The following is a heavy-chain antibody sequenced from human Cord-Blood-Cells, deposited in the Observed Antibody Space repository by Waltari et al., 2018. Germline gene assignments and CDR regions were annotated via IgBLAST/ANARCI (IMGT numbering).Heavy chain of an antibody. D-gene: IGHD2-15*01. V-gene: IGHV4-39*01. CDR1: GGSISSSSYY. Sequence: QLQLQESGPGLVKPSETLSLTCTVSGGSISSSSYYWGWIRQPPGKGLEWIGSIYYSGSTCYNPSLKRRVTISVDTSKNQFSLKLSSVTAADTAVYYCARPGYCSGGSCYAEYFQHWGQGTLVTVSS. CDR2: IYYSGST. CDR3: ARPGYCSGGSCYAEYFQH. J-gene: IGHJ1*01.